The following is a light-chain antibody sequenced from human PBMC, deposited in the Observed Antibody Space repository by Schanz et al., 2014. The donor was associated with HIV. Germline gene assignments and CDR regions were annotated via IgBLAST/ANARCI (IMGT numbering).Light chain of an antibody. V-gene: IGKV3-20*01. J-gene: IGKJ1*01. CDR1: QSINGNF. CDR2: GAS. Sequence: EIVLTQSPGTLSVSPGERATLSCRASQSINGNFLGWYQQKLGQAPRLVIFGASSRATGIPDRFSGSDSGTDFTLTISRVEPEDYAVYYCQYYGSPPWTFGQGTKVEVK. CDR3: QYYGSPPWT.